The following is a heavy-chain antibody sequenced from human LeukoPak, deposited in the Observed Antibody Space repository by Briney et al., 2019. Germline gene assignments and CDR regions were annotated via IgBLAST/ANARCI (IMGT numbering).Heavy chain of an antibody. Sequence: SETLSLTCTVSGGSISSYYWSWIRQPPGKGLEWIGYIYYSGSTNYNPSLKSRVTISVDTSKNQFSLKLSSVTAADTAVYYCARVEIFGVAIDNWGQGTLVTVSS. CDR3: ARVEIFGVAIDN. CDR2: IYYSGST. V-gene: IGHV4-59*01. CDR1: GGSISSYY. D-gene: IGHD3-3*01. J-gene: IGHJ4*02.